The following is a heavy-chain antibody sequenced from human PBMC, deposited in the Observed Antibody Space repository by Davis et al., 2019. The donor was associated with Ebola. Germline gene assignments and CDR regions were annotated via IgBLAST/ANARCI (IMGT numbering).Heavy chain of an antibody. CDR1: GYTFTSYG. Sequence: ASVKVSCKASGYTFTSYGISWVRQAPGQGLEWMGWINPNSGGTNYAQKFQGRVTMTRNTSISTAYMELSSLRSEDTAIYYCARGGRDGYKPPDYWGQGTLVTVSS. CDR2: INPNSGGT. D-gene: IGHD5-24*01. V-gene: IGHV1-8*02. J-gene: IGHJ4*02. CDR3: ARGGRDGYKPPDY.